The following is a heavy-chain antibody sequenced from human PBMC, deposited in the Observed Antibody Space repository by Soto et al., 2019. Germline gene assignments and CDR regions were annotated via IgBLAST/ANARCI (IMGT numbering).Heavy chain of an antibody. J-gene: IGHJ4*02. D-gene: IGHD2-15*01. V-gene: IGHV3-30-3*01. CDR3: AREAGDCSGGRCHYYFDD. Sequence: QVQLVESGGGVVQPGRSLRLSCAASGFTFSSYAMHWVRQAPGKGLEWVAVISYDGSNKYYADSVKGRFTISRDNSKNTLYLQMNSLRAEDTALHYCAREAGDCSGGRCHYYFDDWGQGTLVTVSS. CDR2: ISYDGSNK. CDR1: GFTFSSYA.